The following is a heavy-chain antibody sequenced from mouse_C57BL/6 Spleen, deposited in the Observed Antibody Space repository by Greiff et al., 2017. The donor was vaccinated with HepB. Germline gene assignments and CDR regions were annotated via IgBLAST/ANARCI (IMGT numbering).Heavy chain of an antibody. D-gene: IGHD2-4*01. V-gene: IGHV5-17*01. Sequence: EVQLVESGGGLVKPGGSLKLSCAASGFTFSDYGMHWVRQAPEKGLEWVAYISSGSSTIYYADTVKGRFTISRDNAKNTLFLQMTSLRSEDTAMYYCARGYDYDRVYFDYWGQGTTLTVSS. CDR3: ARGYDYDRVYFDY. CDR2: ISSGSSTI. J-gene: IGHJ2*01. CDR1: GFTFSDYG.